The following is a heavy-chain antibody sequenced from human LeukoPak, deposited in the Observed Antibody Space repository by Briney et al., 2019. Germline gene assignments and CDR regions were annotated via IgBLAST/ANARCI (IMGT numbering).Heavy chain of an antibody. D-gene: IGHD2-2*02. J-gene: IGHJ4*02. CDR2: ISGSGGST. CDR3: ARGSRYCSSTSCYTDF. CDR1: GFTFSSYA. V-gene: IGHV3-23*01. Sequence: GGSLRLSCAASGFTFSSYAMSWVRQAPGKGLEWVSAISGSGGSTYYADSVKGRFTISRSNSKNTLYLEMNSLRAEDTAVYYCARGSRYCSSTSCYTDFWGQGTLVTVSS.